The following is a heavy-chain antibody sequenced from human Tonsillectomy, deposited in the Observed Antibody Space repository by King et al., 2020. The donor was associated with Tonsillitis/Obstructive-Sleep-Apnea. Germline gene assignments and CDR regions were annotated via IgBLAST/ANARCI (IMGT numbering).Heavy chain of an antibody. J-gene: IGHJ5*01. CDR3: TRVGNSGYAHGWLDS. V-gene: IGHV3-74*01. CDR2: ISTDVSTT. Sequence: VQLVESGGGLVQPGGSLRLSCAAYGFTFSSYWMHWVRQAQGKGLVWVSRISTDVSTTNYADSVKGRFTISRDNAKNTLYLQMNSLRVEGTAVYYCTRVGNSGYAHGWLDSWGQGTLVTVSS. D-gene: IGHD5-12*01. CDR1: GFTFSSYW.